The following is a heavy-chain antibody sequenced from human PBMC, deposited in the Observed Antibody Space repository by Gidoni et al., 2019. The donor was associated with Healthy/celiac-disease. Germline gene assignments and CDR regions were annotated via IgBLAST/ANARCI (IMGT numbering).Heavy chain of an antibody. CDR3: AKDPDIVVVPAATPTFDY. J-gene: IGHJ4*02. Sequence: EVQLLESGGCLVKPGGSLILSCAASGFTFSSHAMSGVRQAPGKGLEWVSAISGSGGSTYYADSVKGRFTISRDNSKNTLYLQMNSLRAEDTAVYYCAKDPDIVVVPAATPTFDYWGQGTLVTVSS. CDR2: ISGSGGST. V-gene: IGHV3-23*01. CDR1: GFTFSSHA. D-gene: IGHD2-2*02.